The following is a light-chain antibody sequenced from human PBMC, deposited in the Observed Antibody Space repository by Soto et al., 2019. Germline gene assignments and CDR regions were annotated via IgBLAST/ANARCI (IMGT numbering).Light chain of an antibody. Sequence: QSALTQPASVSGSPGQSITISCTGTSSDVGGYSYVSWYQQHPGKAPKLMIYDVSNRPSGVSNRFSGSKSGNTASLTISGLQAEDEAVYYCSSYTSSSPVVFGGGTKLTVL. CDR2: DVS. J-gene: IGLJ2*01. CDR1: SSDVGGYSY. V-gene: IGLV2-14*01. CDR3: SSYTSSSPVV.